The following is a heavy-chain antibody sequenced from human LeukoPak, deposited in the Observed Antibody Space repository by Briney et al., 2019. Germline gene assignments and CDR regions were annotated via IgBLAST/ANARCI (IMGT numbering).Heavy chain of an antibody. J-gene: IGHJ4*02. V-gene: IGHV4-59*01. D-gene: IGHD6-13*01. CDR2: IYYSGST. CDR1: GGSISTYH. Sequence: SETLSLTCSVSGGSISTYHWTWIRQPPGKGLEWIGYIYYSGSTNYNPSLKSRVTISVDTSENQFSLKVSSVTAADTAVYYCARGIRAAAGTLDYWGQGTLVTVSS. CDR3: ARGIRAAAGTLDY.